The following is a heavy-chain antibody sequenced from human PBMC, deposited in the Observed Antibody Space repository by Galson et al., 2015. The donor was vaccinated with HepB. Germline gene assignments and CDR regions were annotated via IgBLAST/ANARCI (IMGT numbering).Heavy chain of an antibody. CDR2: IIPTFGTS. J-gene: IGHJ4*02. V-gene: IGHV1-69*01. D-gene: IGHD3-22*01. Sequence: SCKASGGSFSNYAITWVRQAPGQGLEWMGGIIPTFGTSNDAQKFQGRVTITADESTSTAYMELSSLRSEDTAIYYCARAGRFYYDSSGYFSLDHWGQGTLVTVSS. CDR3: ARAGRFYYDSSGYFSLDH. CDR1: GGSFSNYA.